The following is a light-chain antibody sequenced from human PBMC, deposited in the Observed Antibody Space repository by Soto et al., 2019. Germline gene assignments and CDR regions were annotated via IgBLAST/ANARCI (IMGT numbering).Light chain of an antibody. CDR1: ISYVCNYDY. V-gene: IGLV2-11*01. CDR2: YVS. J-gene: IGLJ1*01. Sequence: QSSPTHPRAVARSPGHSLTLSFTGTISYVCNYDYFSCYQQHPVMAPKLMIYYVSKRPSGVPDLFSGSKSGNTASLTISGLQAEDEADYYCCSYAGSYIKYVFGTGNKVTVL. CDR3: CSYAGSYIKYV.